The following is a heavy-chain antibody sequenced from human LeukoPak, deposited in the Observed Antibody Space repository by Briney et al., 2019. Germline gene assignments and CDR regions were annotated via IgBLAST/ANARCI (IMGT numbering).Heavy chain of an antibody. CDR1: GFTFSSYV. V-gene: IGHV3-30-3*01. D-gene: IGHD7-27*01. J-gene: IGHJ3*02. CDR2: ISYDGSNK. CDR3: AKDSSTWGSVYAFDI. Sequence: GRSLRLSCAASGFTFSSYVMHWVRQAPGKGLEWVAIISYDGSNKYYVDSVKGRFTISRDNSKNTLYLQMNSLRAEDTAVYYCAKDSSTWGSVYAFDIWGQGTVVTVSS.